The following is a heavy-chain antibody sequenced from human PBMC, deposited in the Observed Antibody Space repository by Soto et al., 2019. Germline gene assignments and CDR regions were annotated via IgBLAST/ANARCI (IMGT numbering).Heavy chain of an antibody. Sequence: PGESLKISCKGSGYNFGSFWIGWVRQMPGKGLEWMGIIYPGDSETRYSPSFQGQVTISADKSISTAYLQWSSLKASDTAMYYCARSPVGGTDYWGQGTLVTGSS. J-gene: IGHJ4*02. CDR1: GYNFGSFW. D-gene: IGHD1-26*01. CDR2: IYPGDSET. V-gene: IGHV5-51*01. CDR3: ARSPVGGTDY.